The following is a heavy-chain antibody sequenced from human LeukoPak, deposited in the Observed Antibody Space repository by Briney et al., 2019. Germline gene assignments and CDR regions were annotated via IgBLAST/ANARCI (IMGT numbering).Heavy chain of an antibody. Sequence: TGGFLRLSCAASGFTFSSYGMHWVRQAPGKGLEWVAVISYDGSNKYYADSVKGRFTISRDNSKNTLYLQMNSLRAEDTAVYYCAREPKPGYSYGPYFDYWGQGTLVTVSS. V-gene: IGHV3-30*03. CDR1: GFTFSSYG. D-gene: IGHD5-18*01. J-gene: IGHJ4*02. CDR3: AREPKPGYSYGPYFDY. CDR2: ISYDGSNK.